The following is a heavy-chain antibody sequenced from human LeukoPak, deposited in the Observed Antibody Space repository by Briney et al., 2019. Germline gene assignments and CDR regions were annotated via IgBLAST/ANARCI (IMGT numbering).Heavy chain of an antibody. J-gene: IGHJ4*02. CDR3: AKDLDYTPGY. D-gene: IGHD4-11*01. V-gene: IGHV3-30*02. CDR1: GFTFSSYS. Sequence: GGSLRLSCAASGFTFSSYSMNWVRQAPGKGLEWVAFIRYDGSNKYYADSVKGRFTISRDNSKNTLYLQMNSLRAEDTAVYYCAKDLDYTPGYWGQGTLVTVSS. CDR2: IRYDGSNK.